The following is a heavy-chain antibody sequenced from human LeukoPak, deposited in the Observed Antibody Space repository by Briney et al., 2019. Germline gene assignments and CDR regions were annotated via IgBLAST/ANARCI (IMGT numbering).Heavy chain of an antibody. CDR3: ARVPAAIYYYYYMDV. V-gene: IGHV4-59*01. Sequence: KPSETLSLTCTVSGGSISSYYWSWIRQPQGKGLEWIGYIYYSGSTNYNPSLKSRVTISVDTSKNQFSLKLSSVTAADTAVYYCARVPAAIYYYYYMDVWGKGTTVPVSS. CDR1: GGSISSYY. D-gene: IGHD2-15*01. J-gene: IGHJ6*03. CDR2: IYYSGST.